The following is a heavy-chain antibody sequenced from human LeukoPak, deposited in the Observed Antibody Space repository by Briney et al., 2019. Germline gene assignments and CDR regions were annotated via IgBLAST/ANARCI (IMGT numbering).Heavy chain of an antibody. CDR2: IYYSGST. V-gene: IGHV4-59*08. Sequence: SETLSLTCTVSGGSISSYYWSWIRQPPGKGLEWIGYIYYSGSTNYNPSLTSRVTISVDTSKNQSSLKPSSVTAADTAVYYCARHAKGAFDIWGQGTMVTVSS. CDR3: ARHAKGAFDI. CDR1: GGSISSYY. J-gene: IGHJ3*02.